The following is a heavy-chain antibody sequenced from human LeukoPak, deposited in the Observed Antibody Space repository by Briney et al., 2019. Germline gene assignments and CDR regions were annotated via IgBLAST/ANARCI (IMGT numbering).Heavy chain of an antibody. Sequence: PGGSLRLSCAASGFTFSSYAMSWGRQAPGKGLGGGSAISGSGGSTYYADSVKGRFTISRDNSKNTLYLQMNSLRAEDTAVYYCAPLANYYGSESYIAYWGQGTLVTASS. J-gene: IGHJ4*02. CDR1: GFTFSSYA. V-gene: IGHV3-23*01. D-gene: IGHD3-10*01. CDR3: APLANYYGSESYIAY. CDR2: ISGSGGST.